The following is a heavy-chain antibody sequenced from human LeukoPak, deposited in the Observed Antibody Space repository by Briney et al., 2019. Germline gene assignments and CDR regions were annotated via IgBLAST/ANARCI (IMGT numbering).Heavy chain of an antibody. V-gene: IGHV4-59*08. CDR1: GGSISSYY. D-gene: IGHD4-11*01. J-gene: IGHJ4*02. CDR3: ARLPDYPYYFDY. CDR2: IYYSGST. Sequence: SETLSVTCTVSGGSISSYYWSWIRQPPGKGLEWIGYIYYSGSTNYDPSLKSRVTISVDTSKNQFSLKLSSVTAADTAVYYCARLPDYPYYFDYWGQGTLVTVSS.